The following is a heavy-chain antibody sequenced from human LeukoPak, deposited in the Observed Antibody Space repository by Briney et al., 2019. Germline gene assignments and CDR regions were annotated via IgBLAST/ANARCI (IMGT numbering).Heavy chain of an antibody. D-gene: IGHD1-1*01. J-gene: IGHJ4*02. CDR1: GFTVSSNY. Sequence: GGSVRLSCAASGFTVSSNYMTWVRQAPGEGLVWVSVFYSGSGGSTYYADSVKGRFTISRDNSKNTLYLQMSSLRAEDTALYYCVKRMNYYFDYWGQGTLVTVSS. CDR3: VKRMNYYFDY. CDR2: FYSGSGGST. V-gene: IGHV3-53*05.